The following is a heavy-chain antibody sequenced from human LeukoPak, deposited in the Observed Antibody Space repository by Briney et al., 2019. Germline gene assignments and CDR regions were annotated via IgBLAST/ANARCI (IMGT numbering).Heavy chain of an antibody. CDR2: INPNSGGT. D-gene: IGHD3-10*01. V-gene: IGHV1-2*02. CDR3: ARDRDGSGSYLSFYYYYMDV. CDR1: GYTFTGYY. Sequence: ASVKVSCKASGYTFTGYYMHWVRQAPGQGLEWMGWINPNSGGTNYAQKFQGRVTMTGDTSISTAYMELSRLRSDDTAVYYCARDRDGSGSYLSFYYYYMDVWGKGTTVTISS. J-gene: IGHJ6*03.